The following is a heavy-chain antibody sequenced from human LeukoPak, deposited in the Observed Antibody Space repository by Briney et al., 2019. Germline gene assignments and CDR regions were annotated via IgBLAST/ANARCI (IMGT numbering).Heavy chain of an antibody. Sequence: GGSLRLSCAASGFTFSRYWMHWVRQAPGKWLVWVSRINTDGRTITYADSVKGRFTISRDNAKNTLYLQMNSLRAEDTAVYYCVRSAFLTTEFYFDYWGHGTLVTVSS. CDR3: VRSAFLTTEFYFDY. V-gene: IGHV3-74*01. CDR1: GFTFSRYW. J-gene: IGHJ4*03. CDR2: INTDGRTI. D-gene: IGHD4-11*01.